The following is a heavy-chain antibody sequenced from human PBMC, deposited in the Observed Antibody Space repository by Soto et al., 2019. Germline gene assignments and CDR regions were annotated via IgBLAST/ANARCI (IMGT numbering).Heavy chain of an antibody. CDR2: ISSSSSYI. V-gene: IGHV3-21*01. D-gene: IGHD5-18*01. J-gene: IGHJ4*03. Sequence: CVRLSCATSGITFRSYSMTWVRQAPGKGLEWVSSISSSSSYIYYADSVKGRFTISRDNAKNSLYLQMNSLRAEDTAVYYCARGRGYSYCIVGYFGY. CDR1: GITFRSYS. CDR3: ARGRGYSYCIVGYFGY.